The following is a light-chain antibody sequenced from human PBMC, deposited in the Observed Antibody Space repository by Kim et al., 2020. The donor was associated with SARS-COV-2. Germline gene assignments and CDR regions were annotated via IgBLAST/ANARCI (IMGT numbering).Light chain of an antibody. V-gene: IGKV3-20*01. Sequence: EIVLTQSPGTLSLSPGERATLSCRASQSVSSSYLAWYQQKPGQAPRPLIYGASSRATGIPDRFSGSGSGTHFTLTISRLEPEDFAVYYCQQYGSSPLTFGGGTKVDIK. J-gene: IGKJ4*01. CDR3: QQYGSSPLT. CDR1: QSVSSSY. CDR2: GAS.